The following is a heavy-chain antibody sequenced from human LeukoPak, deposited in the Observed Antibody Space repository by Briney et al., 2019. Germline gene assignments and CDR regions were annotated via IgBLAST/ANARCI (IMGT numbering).Heavy chain of an antibody. D-gene: IGHD5-24*01. CDR3: AIGDGYIHLGAFDI. Sequence: PSETLSLTCTVSGGSISSYYWSWIRQPAGKGLEWIGRIYTSGSTNYNPSLKSRVTMSVDTSKNQFSLKLSSVTAADTAVYYCAIGDGYIHLGAFDIWGQGTMVTVSS. V-gene: IGHV4-4*07. CDR2: IYTSGST. CDR1: GGSISSYY. J-gene: IGHJ3*02.